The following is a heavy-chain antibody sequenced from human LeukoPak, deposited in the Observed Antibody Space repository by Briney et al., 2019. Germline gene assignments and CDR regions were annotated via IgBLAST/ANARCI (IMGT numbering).Heavy chain of an antibody. V-gene: IGHV3-23*01. D-gene: IGHD4-11*01. J-gene: IGHJ5*02. CDR1: GFTFSSYA. CDR3: AKDLDRTVNNWFDP. Sequence: GGSLRLSCAASGFTFSSYAMSWVRQAPGEGLEWVSAISGSGGSTYYADSVKGRFTISRDNSKNTLYLQMNSLRAEDTAIYYCAKDLDRTVNNWFDPWGQGTLVTVSS. CDR2: ISGSGGST.